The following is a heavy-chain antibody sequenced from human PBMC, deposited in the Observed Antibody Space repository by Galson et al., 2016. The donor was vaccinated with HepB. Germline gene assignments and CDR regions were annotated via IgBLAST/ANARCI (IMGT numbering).Heavy chain of an antibody. D-gene: IGHD6-19*01. CDR2: ISGSGGTT. J-gene: IGHJ4*02. V-gene: IGHV3-23*01. CDR3: VKVFDYLNGWIDQ. CDR1: GFMYRNYA. Sequence: SLRLSCAASGFMYRNYAMSWVRQAPGKGLEWVSVISGSGGTTFYADSVKGRFSISRDNSQNTLDLQMNSLRAEDKAIYYCVKVFDYLNGWIDQWGQGILVTVSS.